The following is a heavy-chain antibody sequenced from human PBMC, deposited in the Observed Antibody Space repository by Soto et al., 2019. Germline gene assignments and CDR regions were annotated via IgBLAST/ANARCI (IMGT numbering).Heavy chain of an antibody. CDR3: ARHLISGYDYRAGFDY. Sequence: GESLKICCKGSGYRFTNYWICWVRRMPGKGLEWMGIIYPGDSDTRYSPSFQGQVTISADKSISTAYLQWSSLKASDTAMYYCARHLISGYDYRAGFDYWGQGTLVTVSS. D-gene: IGHD5-12*01. CDR2: IYPGDSDT. V-gene: IGHV5-51*01. CDR1: GYRFTNYW. J-gene: IGHJ4*02.